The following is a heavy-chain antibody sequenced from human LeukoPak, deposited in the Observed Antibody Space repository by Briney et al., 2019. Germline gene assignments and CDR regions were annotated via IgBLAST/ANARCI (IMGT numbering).Heavy chain of an antibody. CDR1: GGSMTNLY. D-gene: IGHD2/OR15-2a*01. V-gene: IGHV4-59*01. Sequence: PSETLSLTCSVSGGSMTNLYWTWIRQPPGKGLEWIGDIYDSGSTRYNTSLESRVTISVDTSKNQFSLKLSSVTAADTAVYYCAKGGSTNFYYGDVWGQGTTVTVPS. CDR3: AKGGSTNFYYGDV. CDR2: IYDSGST. J-gene: IGHJ6*02.